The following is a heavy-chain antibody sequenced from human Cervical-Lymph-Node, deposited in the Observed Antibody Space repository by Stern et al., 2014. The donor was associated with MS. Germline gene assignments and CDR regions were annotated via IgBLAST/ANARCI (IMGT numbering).Heavy chain of an antibody. CDR1: GYKFTNQW. Sequence: VQLVQSGAEVKKPGESLKISCKTSGYKFTNQWIAWVRQMPGKGLEFMGIIYPGASDTRYTPSFQGQVTISADKSINTAYLQWTSLKASDTAIYYCATHPVGPWGQGTLVIVSS. CDR3: ATHPVGP. CDR2: IYPGASDT. V-gene: IGHV5-51*01. J-gene: IGHJ5*02.